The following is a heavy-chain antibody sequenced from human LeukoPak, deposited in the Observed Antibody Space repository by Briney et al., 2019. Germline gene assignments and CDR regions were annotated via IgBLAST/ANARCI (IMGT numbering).Heavy chain of an antibody. D-gene: IGHD4-17*01. Sequence: PGGSLRLSCAASGFPVSSNYMNWGRQAPGKGLEWVSVIYSSGSTYYADSVKGRFTISRDNSKNTLYLQMNSLRAEDTAVYYCARDLYGVSHDYWGQGTLVTVSS. J-gene: IGHJ4*02. CDR3: ARDLYGVSHDY. V-gene: IGHV3-53*01. CDR2: IYSSGST. CDR1: GFPVSSNY.